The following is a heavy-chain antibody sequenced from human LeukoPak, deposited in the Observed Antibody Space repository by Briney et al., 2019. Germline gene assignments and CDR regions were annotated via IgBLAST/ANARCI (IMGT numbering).Heavy chain of an antibody. D-gene: IGHD6-13*01. CDR2: IYTSGST. Sequence: SETLSLTCTASGGSISSGSYYWSWIRQPAGKGLEWIGRIYTSGSTNYNPSLKSRVTISVDTSKNQFSLKLSSVTAADTAVYYCARVGGAAAFRAFDIWGQGTMVTVSS. J-gene: IGHJ3*02. CDR3: ARVGGAAAFRAFDI. CDR1: GGSISSGSYY. V-gene: IGHV4-61*02.